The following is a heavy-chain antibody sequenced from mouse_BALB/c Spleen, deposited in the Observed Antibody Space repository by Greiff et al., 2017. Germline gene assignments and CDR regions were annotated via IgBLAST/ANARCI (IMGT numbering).Heavy chain of an antibody. V-gene: IGHV5-15*02. Sequence: EVKLVESGGGLVQPGGSRKLSCAASGFTFSDYGMAWVRQAPGKGPEWVAFISNLAYSIYYADTVTGRFTISRENAKNTLYLEMSSLRSEDTAMYYCARVITTVVAIDYWGQGTTLTVSS. CDR3: ARVITTVVAIDY. D-gene: IGHD1-1*01. J-gene: IGHJ2*01. CDR2: ISNLAYSI. CDR1: GFTFSDYG.